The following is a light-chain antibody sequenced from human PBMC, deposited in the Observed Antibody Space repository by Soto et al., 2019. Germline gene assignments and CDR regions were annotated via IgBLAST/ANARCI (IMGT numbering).Light chain of an antibody. CDR2: EGS. Sequence: QSALTQPASVSGSPGQSITISCTGTSSDVGNYNFVSWYQQHPGKAPKLMIYEGSKRPSGVSNRLSGSTSGSTASLTISGLQAEDEADYYCCSSAGGSTYAFGSGTKLTVL. J-gene: IGLJ1*01. CDR1: SSDVGNYNF. V-gene: IGLV2-23*01. CDR3: CSSAGGSTYA.